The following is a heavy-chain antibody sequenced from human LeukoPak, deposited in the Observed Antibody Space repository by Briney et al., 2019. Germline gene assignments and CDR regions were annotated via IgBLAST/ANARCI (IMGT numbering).Heavy chain of an antibody. CDR3: ASMTTVTYTTFDY. D-gene: IGHD4-17*01. V-gene: IGHV3-23*01. J-gene: IGHJ4*02. Sequence: GGSLRLSCEASGFTFSSYAMSWVRQAPGKGLEWVSAISGSGGSTYYADSVKGRFTISRDNSKNTLYLQMNSLRAEDTAVYYCASMTTVTYTTFDYWGQGTLVTVSS. CDR2: ISGSGGST. CDR1: GFTFSSYA.